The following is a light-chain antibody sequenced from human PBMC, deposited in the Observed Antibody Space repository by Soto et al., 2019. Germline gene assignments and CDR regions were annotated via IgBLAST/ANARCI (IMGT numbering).Light chain of an antibody. J-gene: IGLJ1*01. CDR1: SSDVGDYNY. V-gene: IGLV2-14*01. Sequence: QSVLTQPASVSGSPGQSITISCTGTSSDVGDYNYVSRCQQVPGKAPKVMIYEVSNRPSGVSNRFSGSKSGNTASLTISGLQAEDEADYYCSSYTSSSTSYVFGTGTKVTVL. CDR2: EVS. CDR3: SSYTSSSTSYV.